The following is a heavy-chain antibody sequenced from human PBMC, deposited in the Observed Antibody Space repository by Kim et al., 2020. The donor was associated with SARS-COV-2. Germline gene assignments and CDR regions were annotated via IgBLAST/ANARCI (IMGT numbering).Heavy chain of an antibody. CDR2: IDPSDSYT. Sequence: GESLKISCKGSGYSFTSYWISWVRQMPGKGLEWMGRIDPSDSYTNYSPSFQGHVTIPADKSISTAYLQWSSLKASDTAMYYCARHDYMITFGGVMDYWGQGTLVTVSS. D-gene: IGHD3-16*01. V-gene: IGHV5-10-1*01. J-gene: IGHJ4*02. CDR3: ARHDYMITFGGVMDY. CDR1: GYSFTSYW.